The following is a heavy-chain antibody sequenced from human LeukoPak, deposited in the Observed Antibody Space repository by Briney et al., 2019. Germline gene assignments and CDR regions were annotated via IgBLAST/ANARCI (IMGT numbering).Heavy chain of an antibody. D-gene: IGHD3-22*01. J-gene: IGHJ4*02. CDR2: IIPTFGTA. CDR1: GGTFSSYA. CDR3: ARDDYYDSSGYYKPNPFDY. V-gene: IGHV1-69*05. Sequence: SVKVSCKASGGTFSSYAISWVRQAPGQGLEWMGRIIPTFGTANYAQKFQGRVTITTDESTSTAYMELSSLRSEDTAVYYCARDDYYDSSGYYKPNPFDYWGQGTLVTVSS.